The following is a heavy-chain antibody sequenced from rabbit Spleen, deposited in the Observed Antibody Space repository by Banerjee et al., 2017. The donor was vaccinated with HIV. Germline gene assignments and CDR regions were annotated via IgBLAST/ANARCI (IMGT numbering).Heavy chain of an antibody. V-gene: IGHV1S43*01. CDR1: GFSFSDRDV. CDR3: ARDLAGVIGWNFGW. J-gene: IGHJ3*01. D-gene: IGHD4-1*01. CDR2: IYTASGST. Sequence: QEQLEESGGGLVKPEGSLTLTCKASGFSFSDRDVMCWVRQAPGKGLELIACIYTASGSTWYASWVNGRFTITRSTSLNTVTLQLTSLTAADMATYFCARDLAGVIGWNFGWWGQGTLVTVS.